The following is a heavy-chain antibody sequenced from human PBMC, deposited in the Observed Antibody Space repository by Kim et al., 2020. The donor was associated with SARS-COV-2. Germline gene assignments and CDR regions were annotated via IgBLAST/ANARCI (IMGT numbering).Heavy chain of an antibody. CDR3: ARLGVRTADY. J-gene: IGHJ4*02. CDR2: IDQGGSET. CDR1: GFSFSDRW. V-gene: IGHV3-7*01. Sequence: GGSLRLSCAASGFSFSDRWMSWVRQAPGRGLEWVANIDQGGSETYHVDSVKGRFTISRDNAKRSLYLQMNSLRAEDTGIYYCARLGVRTADYWGQGTLV. D-gene: IGHD3-3*01.